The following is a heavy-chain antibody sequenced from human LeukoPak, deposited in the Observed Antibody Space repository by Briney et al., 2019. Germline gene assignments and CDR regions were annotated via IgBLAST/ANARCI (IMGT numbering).Heavy chain of an antibody. V-gene: IGHV3-7*01. Sequence: PGGSLRLSCAASGFTFSSHSVNWVRQPPGKGLEWVANINQDGSEKYYVDSVKGRFTISRDNAKNSLFLQMNSLRAEDTAVYYCAREVTPYYWGQGALVTVSS. CDR2: INQDGSEK. J-gene: IGHJ4*02. D-gene: IGHD4-23*01. CDR3: AREVTPYY. CDR1: GFTFSSHS.